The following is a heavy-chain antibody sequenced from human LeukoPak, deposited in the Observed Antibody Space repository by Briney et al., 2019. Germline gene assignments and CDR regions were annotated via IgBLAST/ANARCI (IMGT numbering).Heavy chain of an antibody. CDR2: IKQNADAE. V-gene: IGHV3-7*01. CDR3: ATTGFDSPFYFHY. CDR1: GFTFSSYW. J-gene: IGHJ4*02. D-gene: IGHD1-1*01. Sequence: GGSLRLSCAASGFTFSSYWMGWVRQAPGKGLEWVAIIKQNADAEYYVDSVKGRFTISRANSKNSLYLQMDSLRPDDTAAYYCATTGFDSPFYFHYWGQGAQVTVSS.